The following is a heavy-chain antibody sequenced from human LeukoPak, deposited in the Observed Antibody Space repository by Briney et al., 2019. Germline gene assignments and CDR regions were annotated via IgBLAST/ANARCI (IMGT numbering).Heavy chain of an antibody. CDR3: AKGVGYCSGGSCQQFDY. J-gene: IGHJ4*02. CDR2: ISGSGGST. CDR1: GFTFSGYG. Sequence: GGSLRLSCAASGFTFSGYGMSWVRQAPGKGLKWVSAISGSGGSTYYADSVKGRITISRDNSKKTLYLQMNSLRAEDTAVYYCAKGVGYCSGGSCQQFDYWGQGTLVTVSS. V-gene: IGHV3-23*01. D-gene: IGHD2-15*01.